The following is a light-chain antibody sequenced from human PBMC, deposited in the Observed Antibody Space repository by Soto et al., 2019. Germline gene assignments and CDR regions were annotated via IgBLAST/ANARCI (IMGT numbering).Light chain of an antibody. V-gene: IGLV2-14*01. CDR3: CSYVGGYSYV. CDR2: EVS. J-gene: IGLJ1*01. CDR1: SNDVGGYNY. Sequence: QSALTQPASVSGSPGQSITISCTGTSNDVGGYNYVSWYQQQPGKAPKLIIYEVSHRPSGISNRFSGSKSGNTASLTISGLQAEDEADYYCCSYVGGYSYVFGIGTKLTVL.